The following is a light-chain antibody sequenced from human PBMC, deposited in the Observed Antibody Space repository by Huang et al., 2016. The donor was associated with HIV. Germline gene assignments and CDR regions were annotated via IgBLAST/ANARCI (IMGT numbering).Light chain of an antibody. CDR1: QSVSSS. J-gene: IGKJ3*01. Sequence: EIVLTQSPATLSLSPGERATLSCKASQSVSSSLAWYQQKPGQAPRHLIYDTSNRATGIPARFSGSESGTDFTLTISSLEPEDFAVYYCQQRSNWPLFTFGPGTKVDIK. V-gene: IGKV3-11*01. CDR2: DTS. CDR3: QQRSNWPLFT.